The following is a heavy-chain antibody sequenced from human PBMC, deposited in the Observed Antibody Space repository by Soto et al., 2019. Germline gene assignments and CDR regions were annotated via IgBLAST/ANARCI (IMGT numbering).Heavy chain of an antibody. J-gene: IGHJ3*02. CDR2: IRSKANGYTT. Sequence: EVQLVESGGGLVQPGGSLGLSCAAYGFSFSDHYMDWVRQAPGKGLEWFGRIRSKANGYTTEYAASVKGRFTISRDDSKSSLYLQMNGLKIEDTAVYYCARGLSMVGDAFDIWGQGTMVTVSA. CDR3: ARGLSMVGDAFDI. V-gene: IGHV3-72*01. CDR1: GFSFSDHY. D-gene: IGHD3-10*01.